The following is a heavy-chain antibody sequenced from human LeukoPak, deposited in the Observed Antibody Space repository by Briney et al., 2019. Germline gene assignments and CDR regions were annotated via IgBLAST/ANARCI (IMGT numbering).Heavy chain of an antibody. D-gene: IGHD3-10*01. CDR3: ARRPVRTMVRGPLFGGYYYYYMDV. CDR1: GGSFSGYY. J-gene: IGHJ6*03. V-gene: IGHV4-34*01. Sequence: PSETLSLTCAVYGGSFSGYYWSWIRQPPGKGLEWIGEINHSGSTNYNPSLKSRVTISVDTSKNQFSLKLSSVTAADTAVYYCARRPVRTMVRGPLFGGYYYYYMDVWGKGTTVTISS. CDR2: INHSGST.